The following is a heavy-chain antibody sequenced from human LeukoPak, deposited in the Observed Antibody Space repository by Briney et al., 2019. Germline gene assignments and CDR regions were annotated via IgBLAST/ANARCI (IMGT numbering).Heavy chain of an antibody. CDR3: ARAGEPTFLDY. CDR1: GFTFSSYW. D-gene: IGHD1-14*01. Sequence: GGSLRLSCAVSGFTFSSYWMHWVRQAPGKGLLWVSRISRDGSGTDYADSVKGRFTISRDNAKHTLYLQMNNLRAEDTAVYYCARAGEPTFLDYWGLEPWSPSPQ. J-gene: IGHJ4*01. CDR2: ISRDGSGT. V-gene: IGHV3-74*01.